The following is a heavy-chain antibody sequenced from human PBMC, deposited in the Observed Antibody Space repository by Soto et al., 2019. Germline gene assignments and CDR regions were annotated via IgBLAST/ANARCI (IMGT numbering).Heavy chain of an antibody. J-gene: IGHJ6*03. CDR3: ARESGGATATLDYYYFYMDV. D-gene: IGHD3-10*01. V-gene: IGHV1-2*02. CDR2: MNPNSGDT. Sequence: QVQLVQSGAEVKKPGASVTVSCKASGYRFSDYYLHWVRQAPGQGPEWMGWMNPNSGDTKYAQKFKGRVTMTRDTXXXXXXXXXXXXXXXXTXVYYCARESGGATATLDYYYFYMDVWGIGTTXTVSS. CDR1: GYRFSDYY.